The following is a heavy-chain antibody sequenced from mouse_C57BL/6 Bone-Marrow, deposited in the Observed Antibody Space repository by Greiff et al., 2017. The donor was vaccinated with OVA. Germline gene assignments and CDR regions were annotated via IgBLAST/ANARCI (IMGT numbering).Heavy chain of an antibody. CDR3: ARGGYYGNSPYAMDY. J-gene: IGHJ4*01. V-gene: IGHV5-17*01. D-gene: IGHD2-1*01. Sequence: EVQGVESGGGLVKPGGSLKLSCAASGFTFSDYGMHWVRQAPEKGLEWVAYISSGSSTIYYADTVKGRFTISRDNAKNTLFLQMTSLRSEDTAMFYCARGGYYGNSPYAMDYWGQGTSVTVSS. CDR1: GFTFSDYG. CDR2: ISSGSSTI.